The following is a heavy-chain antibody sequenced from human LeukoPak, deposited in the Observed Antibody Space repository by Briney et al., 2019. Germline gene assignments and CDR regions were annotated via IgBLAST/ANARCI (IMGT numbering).Heavy chain of an antibody. CDR1: GYTFTSYG. J-gene: IGHJ5*02. CDR2: ISAYNGNT. Sequence: GASVKVSCKASGYTFTSYGISWVRQAPGQGLEWMGWISAYNGNTNYAQKLQGRVTMTTDTSTSTAYMELRSLRSDDTAVYYCARVRSLLGPRDWFDPWGQGTLVTVSS. CDR3: ARVRSLLGPRDWFDP. D-gene: IGHD1-26*01. V-gene: IGHV1-18*01.